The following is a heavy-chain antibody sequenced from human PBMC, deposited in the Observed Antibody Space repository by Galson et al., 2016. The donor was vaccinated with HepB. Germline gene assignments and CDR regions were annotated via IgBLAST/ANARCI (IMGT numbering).Heavy chain of an antibody. Sequence: SVKVSCKASGGTFSTYSITWVRQDPGQGLEWMGGIIPIFGTANYAQKFQVRVTFTADESTSTAYMELRSRRSEDTAVYYCAMGYRGSYFSVWGQGTMVTVSS. CDR3: AMGYRGSYFSV. D-gene: IGHD1-26*01. CDR2: IIPIFGTA. CDR1: GGTFSTYS. J-gene: IGHJ3*01. V-gene: IGHV1-69*13.